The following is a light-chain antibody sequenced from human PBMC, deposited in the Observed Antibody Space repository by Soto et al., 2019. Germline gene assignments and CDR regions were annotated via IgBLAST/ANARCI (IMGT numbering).Light chain of an antibody. V-gene: IGLV2-14*01. CDR2: DVS. CDR3: SSYRSSSSLCV. Sequence: QSALTQPASVSGSPGQSITISCTGTSSDVGAYNYVSWYQQHPGKAPKLMIYDVSDRPSGVSNRFSGSKSGNTASLTISGLQAEDEAEYYCSSYRSSSSLCVFGTGTKLTVL. CDR1: SSDVGAYNY. J-gene: IGLJ1*01.